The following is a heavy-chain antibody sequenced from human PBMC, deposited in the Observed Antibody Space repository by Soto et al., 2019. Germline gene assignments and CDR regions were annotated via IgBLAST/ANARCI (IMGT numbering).Heavy chain of an antibody. CDR3: AREPYGDSQYFDY. D-gene: IGHD2-21*02. V-gene: IGHV3-30*04. J-gene: IGHJ4*02. CDR1: GFTFNSLS. Sequence: QVQLVESGGGMVQPGTSLRLSCAASGFTFNSLSLHWVRQRPDKGLEWVAVISHDGRVTFYADFVKGRFTVSRDNSKNTIELQVNSLRAEDTAVYYCAREPYGDSQYFDYWGQGTLVTVSS. CDR2: ISHDGRVT.